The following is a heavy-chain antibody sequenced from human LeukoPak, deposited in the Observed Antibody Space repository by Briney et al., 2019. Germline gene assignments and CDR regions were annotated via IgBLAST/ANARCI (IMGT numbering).Heavy chain of an antibody. Sequence: GGSLRLSCAASGFTFSSYAMSWVRQAPGKGLEWVSAISGSGGSTYYADSVKGRFTISRDNSKNTLYLQMNSLRAEDTAVYYCAKTASYCSGGSCYSDYWGQGTLVTVSS. CDR3: AKTASYCSGGSCYSDY. J-gene: IGHJ4*02. D-gene: IGHD2-15*01. CDR1: GFTFSSYA. V-gene: IGHV3-23*01. CDR2: ISGSGGST.